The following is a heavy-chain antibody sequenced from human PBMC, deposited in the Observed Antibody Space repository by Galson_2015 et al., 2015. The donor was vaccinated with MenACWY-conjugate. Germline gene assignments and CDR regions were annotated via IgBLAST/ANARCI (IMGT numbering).Heavy chain of an antibody. Sequence: SLRLSCAASGFTFSNYAMTWVRQAPGKGLEWVSAIPGNGGSTYYADSVKGRFTISRDNSKNTLYMQMNSLRAEDTAVYYCAKDRDIYCSGGSCYFLGSYYMDVWGKGTTVTVSS. D-gene: IGHD2-15*01. CDR2: IPGNGGST. CDR3: AKDRDIYCSGGSCYFLGSYYMDV. J-gene: IGHJ6*03. CDR1: GFTFSNYA. V-gene: IGHV3-23*01.